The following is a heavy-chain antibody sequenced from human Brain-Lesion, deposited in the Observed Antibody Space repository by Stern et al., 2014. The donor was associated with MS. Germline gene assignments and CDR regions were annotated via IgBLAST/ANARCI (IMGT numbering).Heavy chain of an antibody. V-gene: IGHV1-8*01. J-gene: IGHJ4*02. Sequence: QVQLVQSGADVKKPGASVKVSCKASGYTFSSYDITWVRQASGHGLEWMGWMNPYSGNTGYAQKFKGRVSMTSDPSISTVYMELTSLTSDDTAVYFCARAVRNQLLSEYWGQGTLVTVSS. D-gene: IGHD2-2*01. CDR1: GYTFSSYD. CDR3: ARAVRNQLLSEY. CDR2: MNPYSGNT.